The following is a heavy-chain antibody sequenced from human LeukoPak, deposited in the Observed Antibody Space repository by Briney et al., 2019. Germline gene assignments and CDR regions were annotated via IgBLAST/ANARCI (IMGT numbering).Heavy chain of an antibody. V-gene: IGHV3-23*01. D-gene: IGHD3-22*01. Sequence: GGSLRLSCAASGFTFSSYAMSWVRQAPGEGLEWVSTISGSGGSTYYADSVKGRFTISRDNAKNSLYLQMNSLRAEDTALYYCAKERSGYSKYYFDYWGQGTLVTVSS. CDR3: AKERSGYSKYYFDY. J-gene: IGHJ4*02. CDR1: GFTFSSYA. CDR2: ISGSGGST.